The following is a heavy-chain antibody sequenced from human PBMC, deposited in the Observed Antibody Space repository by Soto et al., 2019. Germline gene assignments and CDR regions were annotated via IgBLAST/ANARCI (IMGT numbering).Heavy chain of an antibody. V-gene: IGHV4-30-2*01. J-gene: IGHJ5*02. CDR1: GGSISSGGYS. CDR2: IYHSGST. Sequence: QLQLQESGSGLVKPSQTLSLTCAVSGGSISSGGYSWSWIRQPPGKGLEWIGYIYHSGSTYYTPSLKSRVTISVARSKSQFSLKLSSGTAADTVGYYCARVPRPWGQGTLVTVSS. CDR3: ARVPRP.